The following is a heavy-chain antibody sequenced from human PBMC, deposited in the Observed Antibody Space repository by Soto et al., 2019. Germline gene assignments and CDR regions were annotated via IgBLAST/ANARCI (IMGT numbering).Heavy chain of an antibody. V-gene: IGHV4-31*03. Sequence: QVQLQESGPGLVKPSQTLSLTCTVSGGSISTGGYYWNWIRQHPGKGLEWIGYFYYSGSTYYNPSHKSRVNISVNTSKNQFSLKLSSVPAADTAVYYCARSVFPWGQGTLVTVSS. CDR2: FYYSGST. CDR3: ARSVFP. J-gene: IGHJ5*02. CDR1: GGSISTGGYY.